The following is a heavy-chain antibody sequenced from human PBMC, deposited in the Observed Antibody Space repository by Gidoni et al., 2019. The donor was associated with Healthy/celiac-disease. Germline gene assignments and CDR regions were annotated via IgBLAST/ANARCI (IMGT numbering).Heavy chain of an antibody. J-gene: IGHJ2*01. CDR2: IYHSGST. CDR3: ARRKGFYDSSGYYYVWYFDL. Sequence: QVQLQESGPGLVKPSGTLSLTCAVSGGSISSITWWSWVRQPPGKGLEWIGEIYHSGSTNYNPSLKSRVTISVDKSKNQFALKLSSVTAADTAVYYCARRKGFYDSSGYYYVWYFDLWGRGTLVTVSS. V-gene: IGHV4-4*02. CDR1: GGSISSITW. D-gene: IGHD3-22*01.